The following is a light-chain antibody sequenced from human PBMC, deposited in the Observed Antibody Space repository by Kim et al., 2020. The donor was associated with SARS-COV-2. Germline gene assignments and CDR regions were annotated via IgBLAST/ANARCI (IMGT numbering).Light chain of an antibody. CDR1: KLGDKY. V-gene: IGLV3-1*01. J-gene: IGLJ2*01. CDR3: QAWDSSTVV. CDR2: QDS. Sequence: SYELTQPPSVSVSPGQTASITCSGDKLGDKYACWYQQKPGQSPVLVMYQDSKRPSGIPERFSGSSSGNTATLTISGTQAMDEADYYCQAWDSSTVVFGGGTQRTVL.